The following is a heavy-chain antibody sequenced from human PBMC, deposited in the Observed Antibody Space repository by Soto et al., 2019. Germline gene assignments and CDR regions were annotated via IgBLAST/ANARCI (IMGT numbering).Heavy chain of an antibody. V-gene: IGHV3-23*01. Sequence: GGSLRLSCAASGFTFSSYAMSWVRQAPGKGLEWVSAISGSGGSTYYADSVKGRFTISRDNSKNTLYLQMNSLKASDTAMYYCARLHGSSPYYYYYMDVWGKGTTVTVSS. CDR3: ARLHGSSPYYYYYMDV. CDR2: ISGSGGST. CDR1: GFTFSSYA. D-gene: IGHD1-26*01. J-gene: IGHJ6*03.